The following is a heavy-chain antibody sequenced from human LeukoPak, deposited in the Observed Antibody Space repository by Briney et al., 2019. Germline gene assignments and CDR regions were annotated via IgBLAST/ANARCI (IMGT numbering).Heavy chain of an antibody. D-gene: IGHD3-22*01. CDR3: ARYYYDSSGYHQFDY. Sequence: SGTLSLTCTVSGGSISSYYWSWIRQPPGKGLEWIGYIYYSGGTNYNPSLKSRVTISVDTSKNQFSLKLSSVTAADTAVYYCARYYYDSSGYHQFDYWGQGTLVTVSS. J-gene: IGHJ4*02. CDR2: IYYSGGT. V-gene: IGHV4-59*01. CDR1: GGSISSYY.